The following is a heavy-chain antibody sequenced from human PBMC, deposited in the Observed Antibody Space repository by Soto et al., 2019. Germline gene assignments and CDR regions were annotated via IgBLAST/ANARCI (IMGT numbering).Heavy chain of an antibody. J-gene: IGHJ3*02. CDR1: GGAISSSNW. V-gene: IGHV4-4*02. D-gene: IGHD6-13*01. CDR2: YYHSGST. Sequence: QVQLQESGPGLVKPSGTLSLTCAVSGGAISSSNWWSWVRQPPGKGLEWIGEYYHSGSTNYNPSLTSRVTISVDKSKTQFSLKLSSVTAADTAVYYCARVAWLISNWYYHDAFDTWSQGTIVTVSS. CDR3: ARVAWLISNWYYHDAFDT.